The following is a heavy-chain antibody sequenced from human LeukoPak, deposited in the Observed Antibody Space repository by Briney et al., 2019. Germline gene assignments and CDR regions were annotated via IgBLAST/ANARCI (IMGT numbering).Heavy chain of an antibody. CDR3: ARGLTTVTLLHAFDI. CDR1: GGSISSSNW. J-gene: IGHJ3*02. D-gene: IGHD4-17*01. CDR2: IYHSGST. V-gene: IGHV4-4*02. Sequence: SGTLSLTCAVPGGSISSSNWWSWVRQPPGKGLEWIGEIYHSGSTNYNPSLKSRVTISVDKSKNQFSLKLSSVTAADTAVYYCARGLTTVTLLHAFDIWGQGTMVTVSS.